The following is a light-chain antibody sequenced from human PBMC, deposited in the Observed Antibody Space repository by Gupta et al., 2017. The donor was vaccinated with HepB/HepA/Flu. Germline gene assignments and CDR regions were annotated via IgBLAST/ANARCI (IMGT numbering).Light chain of an antibody. CDR3: QQDNNWPLT. CDR2: GAS. J-gene: IGKJ1*01. V-gene: IGKV3-15*01. Sequence: EIVMTQSPATLSVSPGERATLSCRASQIVSSNLAWYQQKPGQAPRLLIYGASTRATGIPARFSGSGSGTEFTLTISSLQSEDFAVYYCQQDNNWPLTFGQGTKVEIK. CDR1: QIVSSN.